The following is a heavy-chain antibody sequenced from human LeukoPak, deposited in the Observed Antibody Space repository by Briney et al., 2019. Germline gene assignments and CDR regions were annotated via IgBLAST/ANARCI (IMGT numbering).Heavy chain of an antibody. Sequence: GRSLRLSCAASGFTFSSYGMHWVRQAPGKGLEWVAVISYDGSNKYYADSVKGRFTISRDNSKNTLYLQMNSLRAEDTAVYYCAKTIQRKDGYNYFDYWGQGTLVTVSS. CDR2: ISYDGSNK. V-gene: IGHV3-30*18. CDR3: AKTIQRKDGYNYFDY. D-gene: IGHD5-24*01. J-gene: IGHJ4*02. CDR1: GFTFSSYG.